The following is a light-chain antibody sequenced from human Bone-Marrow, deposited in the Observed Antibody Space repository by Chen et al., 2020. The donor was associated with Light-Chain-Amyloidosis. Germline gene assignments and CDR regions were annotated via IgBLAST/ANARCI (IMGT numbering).Light chain of an antibody. CDR1: ESLLYRSNNKNY. CDR3: QQYYSTPYT. CDR2: WAS. Sequence: DIVMTQSPDSLAVSLGERATINCKSSESLLYRSNNKNYLGWYQQKPGQSPKLLMYWASTWESGVPDRFSGSGSGTDFTLTISSLQAEDVAVYYCQQYYSTPYTFGQGTKLEIQ. V-gene: IGKV4-1*01. J-gene: IGKJ2*01.